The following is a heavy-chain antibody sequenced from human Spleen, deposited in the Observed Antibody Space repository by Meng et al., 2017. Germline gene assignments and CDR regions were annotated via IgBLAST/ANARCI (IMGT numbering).Heavy chain of an antibody. Sequence: GGSLRLSCAASGFYFNNAWMSWVRQAPGKGLEWVGRIKSNTDGGTAEYAAPVKGRFTISRDDSKNTVYLQMNSLKTEDTAVYYCSGHIDYWGQGTLVTVSS. CDR1: GFYFNNAW. CDR2: IKSNTDGGTA. V-gene: IGHV3-15*01. J-gene: IGHJ4*02. D-gene: IGHD5-12*01. CDR3: SGHIDY.